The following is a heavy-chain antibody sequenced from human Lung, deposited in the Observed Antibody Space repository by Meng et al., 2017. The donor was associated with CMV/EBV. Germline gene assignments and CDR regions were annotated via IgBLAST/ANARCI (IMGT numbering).Heavy chain of an antibody. CDR2: IDWDDDK. CDR3: ARIPQAGSSWYPPYYYYYGMDV. D-gene: IGHD6-13*01. Sequence: SGPTLVKPTQTLTLTCTFSGFSLSTSGMCVSWVRQPPGKALEWLALIDWDDDKYYSTSLKTRLTISKDTSKNQVVLTMTNMDPVDTATYYCARIPQAGSSWYPPYYYYYGMDVWXQGTTVXVSS. J-gene: IGHJ6*02. CDR1: GFSLSTSGMC. V-gene: IGHV2-70*20.